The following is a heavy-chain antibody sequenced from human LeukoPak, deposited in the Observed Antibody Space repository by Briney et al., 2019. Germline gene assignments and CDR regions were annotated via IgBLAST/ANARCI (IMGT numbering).Heavy chain of an antibody. V-gene: IGHV3-30*18. J-gene: IGHJ4*02. Sequence: MSWVRQAPGKGLEWVALISNDGSQKYSADSVKGRFTISRDNSKNMVYLQMNRLRAEGTAVYYCAKVHLYSFTPPLDYWGQGTLVTVSS. D-gene: IGHD2-21*01. CDR2: ISNDGSQK. CDR3: AKVHLYSFTPPLDY.